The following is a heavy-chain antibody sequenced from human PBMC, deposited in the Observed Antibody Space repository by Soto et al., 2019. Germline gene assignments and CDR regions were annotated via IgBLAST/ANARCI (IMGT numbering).Heavy chain of an antibody. V-gene: IGHV3-30*18. D-gene: IGHD3-10*01. Sequence: QVQLVESGGGVVQPGRSLRLSCAASGFTFSNFGMHWVRQAPGEGLEWVAFILYDGSNKYYADSVKGRFTISRDNSENQLDLQMNSLSPEDTAVYYCAKGGHYGSGSYFPFDHWGQGTLVTVSS. CDR3: AKGGHYGSGSYFPFDH. CDR2: ILYDGSNK. CDR1: GFTFSNFG. J-gene: IGHJ4*02.